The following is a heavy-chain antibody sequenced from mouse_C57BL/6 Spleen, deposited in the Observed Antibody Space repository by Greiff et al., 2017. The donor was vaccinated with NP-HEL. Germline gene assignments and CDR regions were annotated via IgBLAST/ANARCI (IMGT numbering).Heavy chain of an antibody. J-gene: IGHJ4*01. CDR3: ARESTTVVARYAMDY. Sequence: EVQLVESGGGLVKPGGSLKLSCAASGFTFSSYAMSWVRQTPEKRLEWVATISDGGSYTYYPDNVKGRFTISRDNAKNNLYLQMSHLKSEDTAMYYCARESTTVVARYAMDYWGQGTSVTVSS. CDR1: GFTFSSYA. V-gene: IGHV5-4*01. D-gene: IGHD1-1*01. CDR2: ISDGGSYT.